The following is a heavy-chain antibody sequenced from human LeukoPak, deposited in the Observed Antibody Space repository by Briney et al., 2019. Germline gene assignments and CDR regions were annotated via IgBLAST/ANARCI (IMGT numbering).Heavy chain of an antibody. Sequence: SETLSLTCTVSGGSISSGSYYWTWIRQPPGKGLEWIGSIYHSGSTYYNPSLKSRVTISVDTSKNQFSLKLSSVTAADTAVYYCVFSSRGAFDIWGQGTMVTVSS. D-gene: IGHD3-10*01. J-gene: IGHJ3*02. CDR2: IYHSGST. CDR3: VFSSRGAFDI. CDR1: GGSISSGSYY. V-gene: IGHV4-39*07.